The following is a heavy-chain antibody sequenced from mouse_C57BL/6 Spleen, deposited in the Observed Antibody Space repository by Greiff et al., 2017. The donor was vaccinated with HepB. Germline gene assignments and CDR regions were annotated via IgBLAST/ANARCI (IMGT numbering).Heavy chain of an antibody. CDR2: ISSGGSYT. CDR1: GFTFSSYG. Sequence: VQLKQSGGDLVKPGGSLKLSCAASGFTFSSYGMSWVRQTPDKRLEWVATISSGGSYTYYPDSVKGRFTISRDNAKNTLYLQMSSLKSEDTAMYYCARQITTVYYFDYWGQGTTLTVSS. D-gene: IGHD1-1*01. V-gene: IGHV5-6*01. CDR3: ARQITTVYYFDY. J-gene: IGHJ2*01.